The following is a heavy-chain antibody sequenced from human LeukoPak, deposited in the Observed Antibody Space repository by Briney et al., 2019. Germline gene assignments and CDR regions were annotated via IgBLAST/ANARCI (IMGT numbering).Heavy chain of an antibody. CDR3: ARDSTADLDY. D-gene: IGHD6-19*01. V-gene: IGHV3-21*01. CDR1: GFTFSSYS. J-gene: IGHJ4*02. CDR2: ISSSATYT. Sequence: NTGGSLRLSCVASGFTFSSYSMNWVRQAPGKGLEWVSSISSSATYTYYADSVKGRFTISRDNAQKSVYLQMNSLRADDSALYYCARDSTADLDYWGQGTLVTVSS.